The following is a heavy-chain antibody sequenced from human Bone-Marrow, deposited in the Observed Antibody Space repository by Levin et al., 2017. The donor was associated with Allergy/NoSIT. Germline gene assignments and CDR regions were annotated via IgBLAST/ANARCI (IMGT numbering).Heavy chain of an antibody. V-gene: IGHV4-39*01. CDR2: IYYSGST. J-gene: IGHJ4*02. CDR3: ASSYSSGWHLGY. Sequence: GSLRLSCTVSGGSISSSSYYWGWIRQPPGKGLEWIGSIYYSGSTYYNPSLKSRVTISVDTSKNQFSLKLSSVTAADTAVYYCASSYSSGWHLGYWGQGTLVTVSS. CDR1: GGSISSSSYY. D-gene: IGHD6-19*01.